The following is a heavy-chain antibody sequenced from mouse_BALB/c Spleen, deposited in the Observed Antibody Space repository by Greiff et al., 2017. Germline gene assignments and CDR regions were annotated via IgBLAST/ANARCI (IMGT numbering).Heavy chain of an antibody. V-gene: IGHV2-2*02. Sequence: QVQLQQSGPGLVQPSQSLSITCTVSGFSLTSYGVHWVRQSPGKGLEWLGVIWSGGSTDYNAAFISRLSISKDNSKSQVFFKMNSLQANDTSIYYCARLVPYYYAMDYWGQGTSVTVSS. J-gene: IGHJ4*01. CDR1: GFSLTSYG. CDR2: IWSGGST. CDR3: ARLVPYYYAMDY.